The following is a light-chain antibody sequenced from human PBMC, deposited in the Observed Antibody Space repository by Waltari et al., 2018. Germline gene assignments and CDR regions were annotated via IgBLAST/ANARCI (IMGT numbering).Light chain of an antibody. CDR1: QSIGVS. Sequence: DIQMTQSPSTLSASVGGRVVITCRASQSIGVSLAWYQQKPGKAPKLLIHKASSLQGGVTSRLSGGGSGTVFTLTLSSLQPDDSASYFCLQYSNFPVTFGQGTKVDIK. CDR2: KAS. CDR3: LQYSNFPVT. V-gene: IGKV1-5*03. J-gene: IGKJ1*01.